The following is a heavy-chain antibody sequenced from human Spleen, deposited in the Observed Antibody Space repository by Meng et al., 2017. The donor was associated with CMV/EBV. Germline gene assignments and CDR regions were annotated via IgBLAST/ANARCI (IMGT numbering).Heavy chain of an antibody. V-gene: IGHV3-33*01. D-gene: IGHD1-26*01. CDR3: ARDSSAVHNWLDS. CDR1: GFSFRDCG. CDR2: IWFDGTKE. Sequence: AASGFSFRDCGMHWGRQAPGKWPGWVALIWFDGTKEFYADSVEGRFPISRDNSKNTLFLQMNSLTAEDTAVYYCARDSSAVHNWLDSWGQGTLVTVSS. J-gene: IGHJ5*01.